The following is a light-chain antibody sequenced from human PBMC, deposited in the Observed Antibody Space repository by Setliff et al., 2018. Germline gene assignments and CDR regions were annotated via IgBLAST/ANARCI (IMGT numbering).Light chain of an antibody. V-gene: IGLV2-14*03. Sequence: QSVLTQPASVSWSPEQSITISCTGEFGAYGSAYVSWYQQHPDKAPKLIIYDVNNRPSGISHRFSGSNSANTASLTIPGLQAEDEAEYFCASKTGPGTYVVGTVTKV. CDR1: FGAYGSAY. CDR2: DVN. CDR3: ASKTGPGTYV. J-gene: IGLJ1*01.